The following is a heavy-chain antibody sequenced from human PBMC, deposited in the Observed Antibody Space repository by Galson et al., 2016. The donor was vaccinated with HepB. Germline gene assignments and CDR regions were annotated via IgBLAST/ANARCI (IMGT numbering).Heavy chain of an antibody. D-gene: IGHD3-3*01. Sequence: QSGAEVKKPGESLRISCKGSGYSFTTYWISWVRQMPGKGLEWVGRFDPGDSYTHYSPSFQGHFSNSVDKSTRTAYLQWNSRKASDTAMYYGARQPYVLRFLEWSFDAFDIWGQGTLVTVSS. CDR2: FDPGDSYT. CDR3: ARQPYVLRFLEWSFDAFDI. J-gene: IGHJ3*02. V-gene: IGHV5-10-1*01. CDR1: GYSFTTYW.